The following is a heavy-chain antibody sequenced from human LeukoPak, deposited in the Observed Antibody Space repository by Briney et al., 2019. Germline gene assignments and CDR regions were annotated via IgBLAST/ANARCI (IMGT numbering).Heavy chain of an antibody. D-gene: IGHD6-19*01. V-gene: IGHV3-23*01. CDR2: ISGSGGST. CDR3: ARGDRSGWYRGGFDP. J-gene: IGHJ5*02. Sequence: GGSLRLSCEASGFTFSSYAMSWVRQAPGKGLEWVSAISGSGGSTYYADSVKGRFAISRDNSKNTLYLQMNSLRAEDTAVYYCARGDRSGWYRGGFDPWGQGTLVTVSS. CDR1: GFTFSSYA.